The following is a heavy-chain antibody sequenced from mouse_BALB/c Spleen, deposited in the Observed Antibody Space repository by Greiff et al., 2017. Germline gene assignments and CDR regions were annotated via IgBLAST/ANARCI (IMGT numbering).Heavy chain of an antibody. CDR1: GFTFSSYG. D-gene: IGHD2-2*01. V-gene: IGHV5-6*01. Sequence: EVQLVESGGDLVKPGGSLKLSCAASGFTFSSYGMSWVRQTPDKRLEWVATISSGGSYTYYPDSVKGRFTIARDNAKNTLYLQMSSLKSEDTAMYYCARQGYDYGRDLDFDYWGQGTTLTVSS. J-gene: IGHJ2*01. CDR3: ARQGYDYGRDLDFDY. CDR2: ISSGGSYT.